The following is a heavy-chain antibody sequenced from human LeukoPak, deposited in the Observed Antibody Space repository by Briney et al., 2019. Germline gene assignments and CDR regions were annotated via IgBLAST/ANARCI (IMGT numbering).Heavy chain of an antibody. CDR2: MYYSGST. D-gene: IGHD3-22*01. CDR1: GGSMSNYY. Sequence: PSETLSLTCTVSGGSMSNYYWSWIRQSPGKGLEWIGYMYYSGSTNYNPSLNSRVTLSVDTSKNQFSLNLTSVTAADTAVYYCASVRYDSSGYYYTRFDIWGQGTMVTVSS. J-gene: IGHJ3*02. CDR3: ASVRYDSSGYYYTRFDI. V-gene: IGHV4-59*01.